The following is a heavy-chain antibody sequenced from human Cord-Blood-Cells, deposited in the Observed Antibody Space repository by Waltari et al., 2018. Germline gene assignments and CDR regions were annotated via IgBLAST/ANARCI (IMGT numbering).Heavy chain of an antibody. CDR1: GFTFSSYA. CDR3: ARDPRLGFDY. V-gene: IGHV3-30-3*01. D-gene: IGHD7-27*01. Sequence: QVQLVESGGGVVQPGRSLRLSCAASGFTFSSYAMHWVRQAPGKGLGWVAVISYDGSNKYYADSVKGRFTISRDNSKNTLYLQMNSLRAEDTAVYYCARDPRLGFDYWGQGTLVTVSS. CDR2: ISYDGSNK. J-gene: IGHJ4*02.